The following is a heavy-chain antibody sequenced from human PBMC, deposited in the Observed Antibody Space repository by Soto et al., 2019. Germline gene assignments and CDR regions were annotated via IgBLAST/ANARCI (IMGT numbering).Heavy chain of an antibody. D-gene: IGHD2-21*02. Sequence: QVQLMQSGAEVKKPGASVKVSCKASGDTFTDYYIHWVRQATGQGLEWMGTVNPSGGHTTYAQHFLGRVTIPRDTSTSTLYMELTSLTSDDPAIHYCARGGHVVVVTAALDYWGQGTLVTVSS. CDR3: ARGGHVVVVTAALDY. CDR2: VNPSGGHT. J-gene: IGHJ4*02. V-gene: IGHV1-46*01. CDR1: GDTFTDYY.